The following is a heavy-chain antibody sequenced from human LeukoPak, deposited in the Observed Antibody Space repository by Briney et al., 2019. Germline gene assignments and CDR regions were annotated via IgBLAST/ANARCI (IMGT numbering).Heavy chain of an antibody. CDR3: ARDYVDTTMGQRFDP. J-gene: IGHJ5*02. Sequence: PSETLSLTCTASSASISSYYWSCIRQPAGKGLEWIGRIYTSGTTNYNPSLKSRVTISVDKSKNQFSLKLSSVTAADTAVYYCARDYVDTTMGQRFDPWGHGTLVTVSS. CDR1: SASISSYY. CDR2: IYTSGTT. V-gene: IGHV4-4*07. D-gene: IGHD5-18*01.